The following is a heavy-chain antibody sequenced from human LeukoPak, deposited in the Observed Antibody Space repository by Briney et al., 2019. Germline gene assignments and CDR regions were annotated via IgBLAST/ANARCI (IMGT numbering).Heavy chain of an antibody. CDR3: AKQKLDSGSGHFYFDY. Sequence: SETLSLTCTVSRGSISGSYWSWLRQPPGKGLEWIGYIHYSGTTRYNPSLESRTSISVEMSKNQFSLRLSSVTAADTATHYCAKQKLDSGSGHFYFDYWGQGTLVTVSS. CDR1: RGSISGSY. V-gene: IGHV4-59*01. CDR2: IHYSGTT. D-gene: IGHD2-15*01. J-gene: IGHJ4*02.